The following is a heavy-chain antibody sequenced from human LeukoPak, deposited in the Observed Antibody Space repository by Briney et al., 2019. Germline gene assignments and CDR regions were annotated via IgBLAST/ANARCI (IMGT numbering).Heavy chain of an antibody. Sequence: PGGSLRLSCAASGFTVSSNYMTWVRHAPGKGLGWVSVILGGGGTYYADSVKGRFTISRDNSKNTLYLQMNSLRAEDTAVYYCARGLVLTYYYFESWGQGTLVTVSS. CDR1: GFTVSSNY. V-gene: IGHV3-66*01. CDR2: ILGGGGT. D-gene: IGHD2-8*02. J-gene: IGHJ4*02. CDR3: ARGLVLTYYYFES.